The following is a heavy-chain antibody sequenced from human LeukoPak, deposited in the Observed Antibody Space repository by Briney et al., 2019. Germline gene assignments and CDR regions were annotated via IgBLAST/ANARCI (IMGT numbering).Heavy chain of an antibody. CDR1: GFTFRTYA. CDR3: TADTVATSDDAFDI. V-gene: IGHV3-15*01. CDR2: IKRKIDGETT. D-gene: IGHD5-12*01. Sequence: GGSLRLSCAASGFTFRTYAMSWVRQAPGKGLEWVARIKRKIDGETTDYGAPVKGRFAILRDDSKNMLYLQMYSLTIEDTAMYYCTADTVATSDDAFDIWGQGTMVIVSS. J-gene: IGHJ3*02.